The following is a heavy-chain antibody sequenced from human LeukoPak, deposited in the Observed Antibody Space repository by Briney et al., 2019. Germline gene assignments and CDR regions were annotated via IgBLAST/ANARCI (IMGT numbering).Heavy chain of an antibody. V-gene: IGHV3-30-3*01. J-gene: IGHJ4*02. Sequence: QPGRSLRLSCAASGFTFSSHAMHWVRQAPGKGLEWVAVISYDGSNKYYADSVKGRFTISRDNSKNTLYLQMNSLRAEDTAVYYCARDRQWELSSYFDYWGQGTLVTVSS. CDR1: GFTFSSHA. D-gene: IGHD1-26*01. CDR2: ISYDGSNK. CDR3: ARDRQWELSSYFDY.